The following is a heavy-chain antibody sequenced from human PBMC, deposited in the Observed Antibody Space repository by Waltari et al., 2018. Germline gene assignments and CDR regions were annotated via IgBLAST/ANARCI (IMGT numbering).Heavy chain of an antibody. V-gene: IGHV4-34*01. D-gene: IGHD5-18*01. CDR3: ARGLIGRYSYGYGFYPYYFDY. J-gene: IGHJ4*02. CDR1: GGSFSGYY. Sequence: QVQLQQWGAGLLKPSETLSLTCAVYGGSFSGYYWSWIRQPPGKGLEWIGEINHSGSTNYNPSLKSRVTISVDTSKNQFSLKLSSVTAADTAVYYCARGLIGRYSYGYGFYPYYFDYWGQGTLVTVSS. CDR2: INHSGST.